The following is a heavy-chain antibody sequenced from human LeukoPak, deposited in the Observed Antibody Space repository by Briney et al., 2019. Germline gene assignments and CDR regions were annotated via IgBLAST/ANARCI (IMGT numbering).Heavy chain of an antibody. V-gene: IGHV5-51*01. J-gene: IGHJ2*01. CDR1: GDSFTTYW. D-gene: IGHD3-10*01. CDR3: ARLGGDTYYFGSGSYPNWYFDL. CDR2: IYPDDSDT. Sequence: GESLQISCKASGDSFTTYWIGWVRQMLGKGLECMGIIYPDDSDTTYSPSFQGQVTISADKSFSTAYLQWSSLKASDTAIYYCARLGGDTYYFGSGSYPNWYFDLWGRGTLVTVSS.